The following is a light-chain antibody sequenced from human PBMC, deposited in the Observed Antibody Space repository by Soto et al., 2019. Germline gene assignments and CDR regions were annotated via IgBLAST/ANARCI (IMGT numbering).Light chain of an antibody. J-gene: IGLJ1*01. Sequence: QSVLTQPASVSGSPGQSITSSCAGTGSDVGAYNLVSWYQQHPGNAPKLIICEVNTRPSGISNRFSGSKSGDTASLTISGLQAEDEAEYFCCSYAGTVAYVFGTGTKLTVL. V-gene: IGLV2-23*02. CDR1: GSDVGAYNL. CDR3: CSYAGTVAYV. CDR2: EVN.